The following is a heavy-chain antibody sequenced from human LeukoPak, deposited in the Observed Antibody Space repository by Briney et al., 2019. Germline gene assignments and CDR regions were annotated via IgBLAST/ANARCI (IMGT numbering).Heavy chain of an antibody. CDR3: AKEGGA. CDR1: GFTFSSYT. J-gene: IGHJ5*02. V-gene: IGHV3-23*01. Sequence: GGSLRLSCVGSGFTFSSYTMTWVRQAPGKGLEWVSAIGGRGGSTYYADSVKGRFTISRDNSKNTVYLQMNSLRADDTAVDYCAKEGGAWGQGTLVSVSS. CDR2: IGGRGGST. D-gene: IGHD3-16*01.